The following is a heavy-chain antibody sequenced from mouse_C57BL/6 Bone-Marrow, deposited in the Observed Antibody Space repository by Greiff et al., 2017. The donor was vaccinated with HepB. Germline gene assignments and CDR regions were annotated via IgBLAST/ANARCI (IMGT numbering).Heavy chain of an antibody. CDR2: IYPGDGDT. CDR1: GYAFSSYW. D-gene: IGHD4-1*01. Sequence: QVQLKESGAELVKPGASVKISCKASGYAFSSYWMNWVKQRPGKGLEWIGQIYPGDGDTNYNGKFKGKATLTADKSSSTAYMQLSSLTSEDSAVYFCARRRTEGFAYWGQGTLVTVSA. J-gene: IGHJ3*01. V-gene: IGHV1-80*01. CDR3: ARRRTEGFAY.